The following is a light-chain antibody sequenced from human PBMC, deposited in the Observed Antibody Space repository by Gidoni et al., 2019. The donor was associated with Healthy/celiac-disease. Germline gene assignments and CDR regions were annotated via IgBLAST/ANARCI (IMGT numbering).Light chain of an antibody. CDR3: QQYRK. V-gene: IGKV1-5*03. CDR1: QSISSW. CDR2: KES. Sequence: DIQMTQSPSTLSASVGDRVTITCRASQSISSWLAWYQQKPGKAPKLLIYKESSLESGVPSRFSGSGSGTEFTLTISSLQPDDFETYYCQQYRKFGQGTKVEIK. J-gene: IGKJ1*01.